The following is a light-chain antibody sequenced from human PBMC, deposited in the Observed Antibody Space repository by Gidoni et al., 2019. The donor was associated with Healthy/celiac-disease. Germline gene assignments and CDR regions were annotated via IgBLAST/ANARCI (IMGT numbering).Light chain of an antibody. V-gene: IGKV3-20*01. CDR1: QSVSSSY. Sequence: EIVLTQYPGTLSLSPGERATLSCRASQSVSSSYLAWYQQKPGQAPRLLIYGASSRATGIPDRFSGSGSGTDVTLTISRREPEDFAVYYCQQYGSSPRTFGQGTKVEIK. J-gene: IGKJ1*01. CDR3: QQYGSSPRT. CDR2: GAS.